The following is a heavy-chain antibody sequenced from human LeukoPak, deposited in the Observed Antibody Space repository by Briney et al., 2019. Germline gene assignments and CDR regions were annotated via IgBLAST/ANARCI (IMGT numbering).Heavy chain of an antibody. D-gene: IGHD3-22*01. CDR3: ARDLYHYDSSGSRGTFDI. Sequence: ASVKVSCKTSGYTFTGYYMHWVRQAPGQGLEWMGWINPNSGGTNSAQKFQGRVTMTRDTSISTAYMELSRLRSDDTAVYYCARDLYHYDSSGSRGTFDIWGQGTMVTVSS. CDR2: INPNSGGT. V-gene: IGHV1-2*02. J-gene: IGHJ3*02. CDR1: GYTFTGYY.